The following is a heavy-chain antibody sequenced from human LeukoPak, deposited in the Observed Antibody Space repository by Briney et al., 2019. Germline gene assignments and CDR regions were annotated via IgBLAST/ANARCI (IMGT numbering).Heavy chain of an antibody. V-gene: IGHV1-46*01. Sequence: ASVKVSCKASGYIFTSYYIHCVRQAPGQGLEWMGIINPSGGSTNYAEKFQGRVTMTRDTSTSTVYMELSSLRSEDTAVYYCARGENSYDHWGQGTLVTVSS. D-gene: IGHD5-18*01. J-gene: IGHJ4*02. CDR2: INPSGGST. CDR1: GYIFTSYY. CDR3: ARGENSYDH.